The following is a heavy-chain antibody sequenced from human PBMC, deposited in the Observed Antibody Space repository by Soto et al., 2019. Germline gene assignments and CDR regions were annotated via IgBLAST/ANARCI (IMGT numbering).Heavy chain of an antibody. J-gene: IGHJ5*01. CDR3: ARGSIEGGRNFGS. V-gene: IGHV4-61*01. CDR1: GGSVTSGNYY. Sequence: PSETLSLTCTVSGGSVTSGNYYWNWIRQPPGKGLEWIGYIYYTGSTNYNPSLGSRVTISVDTSKNQFSLKLSSVTAADTAVYYCARGSIEGGRNFGSCGQGPLVTVSS. D-gene: IGHD1-26*01. CDR2: IYYTGST.